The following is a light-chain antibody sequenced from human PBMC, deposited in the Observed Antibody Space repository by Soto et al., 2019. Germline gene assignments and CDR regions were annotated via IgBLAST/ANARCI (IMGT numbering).Light chain of an antibody. V-gene: IGKV3-20*01. CDR1: QSVSSSY. J-gene: IGKJ1*01. Sequence: EIVLTQSPGTLSLSPGERATLSCRASQSVSSSYLAWYQQKPGQAPRLLIYGASSRATGIPDRFSGSGSGTDFAVTISRLEPEDFAVYYCQQYGSSPWTVGQGTKVVIK. CDR3: QQYGSSPWT. CDR2: GAS.